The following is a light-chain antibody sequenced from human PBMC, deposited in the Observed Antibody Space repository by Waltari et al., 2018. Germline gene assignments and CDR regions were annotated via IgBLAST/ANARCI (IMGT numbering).Light chain of an antibody. CDR2: DAS. CDR1: QDITNY. J-gene: IGKJ3*01. V-gene: IGKV1-33*01. Sequence: IELTQFPPFLSASVGDRVSSPCRASQDITNYLNWYQQKPGKAPKLLIHDASKLEIGVPSRFSGSQSGTHFTLTISSLQPEDIGTYYCQRYDNLPIFAFGPGTKVEI. CDR3: QRYDNLPIFA.